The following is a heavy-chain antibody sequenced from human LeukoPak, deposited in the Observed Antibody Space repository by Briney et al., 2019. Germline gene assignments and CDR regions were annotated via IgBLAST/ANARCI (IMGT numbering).Heavy chain of an antibody. V-gene: IGHV1-18*01. CDR3: ARDSLLWFGELLGGGGY. CDR1: GYTFTSFG. D-gene: IGHD3-10*01. CDR2: ISTYSGET. J-gene: IGHJ4*02. Sequence: GASVKVSCKTSGYTFTSFGLSWVRQAPGQGLEWMGWISTYSGETNYAQKPQGRVTMTTDTSTSTAYMELRSLRSDDTAVYYCARDSLLWFGELLGGGGYWGQGTLVTVSS.